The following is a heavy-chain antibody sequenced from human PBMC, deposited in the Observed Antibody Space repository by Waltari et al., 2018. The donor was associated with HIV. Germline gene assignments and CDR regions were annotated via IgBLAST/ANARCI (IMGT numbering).Heavy chain of an antibody. V-gene: IGHV4-31*01. Sequence: QVQLQESGPGLIKPSQTLSLTCPVSGGSISSGGFYWSWIRQHPGKGLEWIGYIYYRGNIYYNPSLKSPITISLDTSKNQFSLKLSSVTAADTAVYYCARVFSSGSYPDAFDIWGPGTMVTVSP. CDR1: GGSISSGGFY. CDR3: ARVFSSGSYPDAFDI. D-gene: IGHD1-26*01. J-gene: IGHJ3*02. CDR2: IYYRGNI.